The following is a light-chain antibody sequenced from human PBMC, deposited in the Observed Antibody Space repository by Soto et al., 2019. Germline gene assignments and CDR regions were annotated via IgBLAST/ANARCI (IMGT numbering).Light chain of an antibody. Sequence: QAVVTQPPSASGTPGQRVTISCSGSSSNIVSNTVNWYQQLPGTAPKLLIYSNNQRPSGVPDRFSGSKSGTSASLAISGLQSEDEADYYCAAWDDSLNGLVFGGGTKLTVL. CDR1: SSNIVSNT. CDR2: SNN. V-gene: IGLV1-44*01. J-gene: IGLJ2*01. CDR3: AAWDDSLNGLV.